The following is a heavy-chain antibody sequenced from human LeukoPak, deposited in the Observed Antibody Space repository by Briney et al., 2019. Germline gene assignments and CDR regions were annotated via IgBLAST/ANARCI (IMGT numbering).Heavy chain of an antibody. Sequence: SETLSLTCAVYGGSFSGYYWSWIRQPPGKGLEWIGEINHSGSTNYNPSLKSRVTISVDTSKNQFSLKLSSVTAADTAVYYCARGRGTGTKKASYYYYYYMDVWGKGTTVTASS. J-gene: IGHJ6*03. CDR2: INHSGST. CDR3: ARGRGTGTKKASYYYYYYMDV. D-gene: IGHD1-7*01. CDR1: GGSFSGYY. V-gene: IGHV4-34*01.